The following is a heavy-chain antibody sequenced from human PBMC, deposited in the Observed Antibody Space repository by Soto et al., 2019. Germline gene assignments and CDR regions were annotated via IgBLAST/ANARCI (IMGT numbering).Heavy chain of an antibody. CDR2: IHYSGST. CDR3: AREARNSYDSSGYYN. CDR1: GGSISSGGYY. V-gene: IGHV4-31*03. J-gene: IGHJ4*02. Sequence: SETLSLTCTVSGGSISSGGYYWSWIRRHPGKGLEWIGYIHYSGSTNYNPSLKRRVTMSLDTSKNQFSLKLSSVTAADTAVYYCAREARNSYDSSGYYNWGQGALVTVSS. D-gene: IGHD3-22*01.